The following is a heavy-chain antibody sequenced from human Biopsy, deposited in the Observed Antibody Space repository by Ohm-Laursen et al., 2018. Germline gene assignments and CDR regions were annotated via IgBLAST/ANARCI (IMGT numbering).Heavy chain of an antibody. Sequence: SLRLSCSAPGFRFDDNAMHWVRQAPGKGLEWVSGISWNSGIKDYADSVKGRFAISRDDAKNSLYLQMSSLRAEDTASYYCTKARGRFLEWVDPFDIWGQGTMVTVSS. V-gene: IGHV3-9*01. CDR1: GFRFDDNA. CDR2: ISWNSGIK. J-gene: IGHJ3*02. D-gene: IGHD3-3*01. CDR3: TKARGRFLEWVDPFDI.